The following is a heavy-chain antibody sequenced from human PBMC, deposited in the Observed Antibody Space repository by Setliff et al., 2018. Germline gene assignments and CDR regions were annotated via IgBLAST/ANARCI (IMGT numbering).Heavy chain of an antibody. CDR2: IKHSGDT. CDR3: AWAQFVPFRDYYIDV. Sequence: SETLSLTCAVYGGSFSTYFWSWIRQPPGKGLEWIGEIKHSGDTNYNPSLKSRVTISADTSKNQYSLNLTSVPAADTAVYYCAWAQFVPFRDYYIDVWGKGTTVTVSS. CDR1: GGSFSTYF. D-gene: IGHD6-6*01. V-gene: IGHV4-34*01. J-gene: IGHJ6*03.